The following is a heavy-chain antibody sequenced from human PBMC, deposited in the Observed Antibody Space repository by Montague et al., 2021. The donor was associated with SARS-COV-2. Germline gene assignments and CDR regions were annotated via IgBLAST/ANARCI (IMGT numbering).Heavy chain of an antibody. V-gene: IGHV4-39*01. CDR2: MYNSWST. CDR1: GGSISSSSYS. Sequence: SETLSLTCTVYGGSISSSSYSLGSIRKPPGKGMASLGCMYNSWSTYYKTALWSPVTIRVDTSKNQFSRKLSSVTAADTAVYYCARRFTSDCSGGSCYRGLSFEPWGKLSLATV. CDR3: ARRFTSDCSGGSCYRGLSFEP. D-gene: IGHD2-15*01. J-gene: IGHJ5*02.